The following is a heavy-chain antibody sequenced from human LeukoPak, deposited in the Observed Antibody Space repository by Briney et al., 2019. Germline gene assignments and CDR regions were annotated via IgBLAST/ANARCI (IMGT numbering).Heavy chain of an antibody. V-gene: IGHV4-39*07. CDR2: IYYRGNT. Sequence: PSETLSLTCTVSGVSISSSNSYWGWIRQPPGKGLEWIGSIYYRGNTYYNASLKSQVTISVDTSKNQFSLKLSSVTAADTAVYYCARVWMVWYSSGWYLLGWFDPWGQGTLVTVSS. CDR1: GVSISSSNSY. D-gene: IGHD6-19*01. CDR3: ARVWMVWYSSGWYLLGWFDP. J-gene: IGHJ5*02.